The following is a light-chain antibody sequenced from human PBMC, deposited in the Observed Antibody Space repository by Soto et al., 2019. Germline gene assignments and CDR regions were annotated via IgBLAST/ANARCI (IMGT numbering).Light chain of an antibody. Sequence: DIRLTQSPSFVSASVGDRVTITCRASQGISSYLAWYQQKPRKAPEVLIFGASTLQSGVPSRFSGSGSGTEFTLTISSLQPEDFATYYCQQLMSYPITFGQGTEVDIK. CDR3: QQLMSYPIT. J-gene: IGKJ1*01. V-gene: IGKV1-9*01. CDR1: QGISSY. CDR2: GAS.